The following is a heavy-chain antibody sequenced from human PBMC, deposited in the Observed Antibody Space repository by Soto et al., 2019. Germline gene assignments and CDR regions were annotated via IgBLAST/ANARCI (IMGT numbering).Heavy chain of an antibody. D-gene: IGHD5-12*01. CDR1: GFTFSSYA. J-gene: IGHJ4*02. V-gene: IGHV3-23*01. CDR2: IIGSGVTA. CDR3: AKNSAATIRVGFDY. Sequence: EVQLLESGGGLVQPGGSLTLSCAASGFTFSSYAMNWVRQAPGKGLEWVSTIIGSGVTAYYADSVKGRFTISRDNSKNTLYLHMKSLRAEDTAVYFCAKNSAATIRVGFDYWGQGTLVTVSS.